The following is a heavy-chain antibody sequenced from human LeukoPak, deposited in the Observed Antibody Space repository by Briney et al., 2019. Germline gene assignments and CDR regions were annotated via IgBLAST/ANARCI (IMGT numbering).Heavy chain of an antibody. V-gene: IGHV1-18*01. Sequence: GASVKVSCKASGYTFTSYGISWVRQAPGQGLEWMGWISAYNGNTNYAQKLQGRVTMTTDTSTSTAYMELRSLRSDDTAVYYCARGYSGSYYLWDYYYYMDVWGKGTTVTISS. J-gene: IGHJ6*03. CDR1: GYTFTSYG. CDR3: ARGYSGSYYLWDYYYYMDV. D-gene: IGHD1-26*01. CDR2: ISAYNGNT.